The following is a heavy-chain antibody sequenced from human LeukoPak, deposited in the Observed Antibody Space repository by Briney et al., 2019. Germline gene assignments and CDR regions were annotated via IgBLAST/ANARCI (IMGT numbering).Heavy chain of an antibody. CDR2: INQDGGKE. V-gene: IGHV3-7*01. J-gene: IGHJ4*01. D-gene: IGHD3-10*01. Sequence: GGSLRLSCAASGFTFSDYSMNWVRQAPGKGLEWVANINQDGGKEYYVDSVKGRFTISRDNAKNSLYLQMNSLRAEDTAVYYCARAGGSGTVDYWGHGTLVTVSS. CDR1: GFTFSDYS. CDR3: ARAGGSGTVDY.